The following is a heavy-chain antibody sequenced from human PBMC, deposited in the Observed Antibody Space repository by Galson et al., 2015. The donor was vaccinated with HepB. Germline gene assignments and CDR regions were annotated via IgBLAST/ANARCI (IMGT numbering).Heavy chain of an antibody. CDR3: AREKQDSSSWAEQNYYYYGMDV. J-gene: IGHJ6*02. Sequence: SVKVSCKASGYTFTSYAMHWVRQAPGQRLEWMGWINAGNGITKYSQKFQGRVTITRDTSASTAYMELSSLRSEDTAVYYCAREKQDSSSWAEQNYYYYGMDVWGQGTTVTVSS. V-gene: IGHV1-3*01. CDR2: INAGNGIT. D-gene: IGHD6-13*01. CDR1: GYTFTSYA.